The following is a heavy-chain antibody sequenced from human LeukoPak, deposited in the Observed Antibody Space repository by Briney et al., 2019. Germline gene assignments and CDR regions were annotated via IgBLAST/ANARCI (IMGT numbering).Heavy chain of an antibody. CDR1: GFTFSSYA. CDR3: ANGRSRLKDFDY. Sequence: PGGSLRLSCAPSGFTFSSYAMSWLRDAPGKGVEWVSAIRASGGSTYHAASVKGRFTISRDNSKTTLYLQMTSLRAEDTAVYYCANGRSRLKDFDYGGQGTLVTVPS. J-gene: IGHJ4*02. CDR2: IRASGGST. D-gene: IGHD6-6*01. V-gene: IGHV3-23*01.